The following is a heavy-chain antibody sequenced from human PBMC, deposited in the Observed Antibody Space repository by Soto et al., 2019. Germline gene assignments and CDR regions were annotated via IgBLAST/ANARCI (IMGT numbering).Heavy chain of an antibody. CDR1: GGSISSYY. CDR2: IYNSGST. V-gene: IGHV4-59*01. J-gene: IGHJ6*02. D-gene: IGHD2-15*01. CDR3: AREGWTSGYYGMDV. Sequence: SETLSLTCTVSGGSISSYYWSWIRQPPGKGLEWIGYIYNSGSTNYNPSLKSRVTISVDTSKNQFSLKVSSVTAADTAVYYCAREGWTSGYYGMDVWGQGTTVTVSS.